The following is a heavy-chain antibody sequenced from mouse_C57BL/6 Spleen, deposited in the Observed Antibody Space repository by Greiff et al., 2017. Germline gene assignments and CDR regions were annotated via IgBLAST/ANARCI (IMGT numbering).Heavy chain of an antibody. D-gene: IGHD1-1*01. Sequence: EVQLQQSGPGLVKPSQSLSLTCSVTGYSITSGYYWNWIRQFPGNKLEWMGYISYDGSNNYNPSLKNRISITRDTSKNQFFLKLNSVTTEDTATYYCARERNYGSSYAMDYWGQGTSVTVSS. V-gene: IGHV3-6*01. CDR2: ISYDGSN. CDR3: ARERNYGSSYAMDY. CDR1: GYSITSGYY. J-gene: IGHJ4*01.